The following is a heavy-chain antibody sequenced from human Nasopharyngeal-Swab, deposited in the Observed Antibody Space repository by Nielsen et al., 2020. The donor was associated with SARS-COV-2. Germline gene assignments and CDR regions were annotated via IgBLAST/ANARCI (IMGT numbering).Heavy chain of an antibody. CDR1: GFTFSSYA. Sequence: GGSLRLSCAASGFTFSSYAMSWVRQAPGKGLEWVSAISGSGGSTYYADSVKGRFTIPRDNSKNTRYLQMNSLRAEDTAVYYCARDRDIVHRGFPGLSFDYWGQGTLVTVSS. D-gene: IGHD2-8*01. CDR2: ISGSGGST. V-gene: IGHV3-23*01. CDR3: ARDRDIVHRGFPGLSFDY. J-gene: IGHJ4*02.